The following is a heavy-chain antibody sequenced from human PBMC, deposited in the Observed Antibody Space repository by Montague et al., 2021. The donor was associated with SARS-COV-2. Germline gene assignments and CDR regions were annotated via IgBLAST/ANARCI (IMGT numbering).Heavy chain of an antibody. CDR2: INHSGST. J-gene: IGHJ6*02. V-gene: IGHV4-34*01. CDR3: TREGYQVLWSDYYYYGMDV. Sequence: SETLSLTCAVYGGSISGYYWSWIRQPPGKSLEWIGEINHSGSTNYNPSLKSRVTLSVDTSKNQFSLKLSSVTAADTAVYYCTREGYQVLWSDYYYYGMDVWAQGTSVTAFS. D-gene: IGHD2-2*01. CDR1: GGSISGYY.